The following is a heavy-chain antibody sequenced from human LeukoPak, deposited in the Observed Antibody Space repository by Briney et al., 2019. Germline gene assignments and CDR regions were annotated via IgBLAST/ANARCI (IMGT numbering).Heavy chain of an antibody. D-gene: IGHD3-22*01. CDR1: GASISSYY. J-gene: IGHJ4*02. V-gene: IGHV4-4*07. CDR3: ARDGWNYYNQFDY. Sequence: PSETLSLTCTVSGASISSYYWSWIRQPAGKGLEWIGRIYTSGGTHYNPSLDSRVTMSVDTSMNQFSLKLSSVTAADTAVYYCARDGWNYYNQFDYWGQGTLVTVSS. CDR2: IYTSGGT.